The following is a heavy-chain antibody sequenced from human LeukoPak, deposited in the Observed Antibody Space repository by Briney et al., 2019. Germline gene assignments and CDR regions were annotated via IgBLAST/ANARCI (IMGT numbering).Heavy chain of an antibody. V-gene: IGHV4-34*01. J-gene: IGHJ3*01. Sequence: SETLSLTCAVYGGSFSGYYWSWIRQPPGKGLEWIGEINHSGSTNYNPSLKSRVTISVDTSKNQFSLKLSSVTAADTAVYYCARVGYPTQRRVLSAVTIPTAGAFDVWGQGTLVTVSS. CDR1: GGSFSGYY. D-gene: IGHD4-17*01. CDR2: INHSGST. CDR3: ARVGYPTQRRVLSAVTIPTAGAFDV.